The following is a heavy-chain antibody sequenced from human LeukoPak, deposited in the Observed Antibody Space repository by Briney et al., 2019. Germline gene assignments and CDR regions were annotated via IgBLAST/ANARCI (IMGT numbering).Heavy chain of an antibody. V-gene: IGHV1-2*02. CDR3: WYYYDSSNAVVNAFDI. Sequence: ASVKVSCKASGYTFTGYYMHWVGQAPGQGLEWMGWINPNSGGTNYAQKFQGRVTMTRDTSISTAYMELSRLRSDDTAVYYCWYYYDSSNAVVNAFDIWGQGTMVTVSS. CDR1: GYTFTGYY. J-gene: IGHJ3*02. CDR2: INPNSGGT. D-gene: IGHD3-22*01.